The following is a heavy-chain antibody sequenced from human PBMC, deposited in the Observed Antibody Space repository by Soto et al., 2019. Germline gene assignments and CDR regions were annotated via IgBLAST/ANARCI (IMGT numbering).Heavy chain of an antibody. CDR2: INHSGST. J-gene: IGHJ3*02. CDR1: GGSFSGYY. Sequence: SQTLSLPCAVYGGSFSGYYWSWIRQPPGKGLEWIGEINHSGSTNYNPSLKSRVTISVDTSKNQFYLKLSSVTAADTAVYYCARSAKLRWGAFDIWGQGTMVTVSS. V-gene: IGHV4-34*01. CDR3: ARSAKLRWGAFDI. D-gene: IGHD2-2*01.